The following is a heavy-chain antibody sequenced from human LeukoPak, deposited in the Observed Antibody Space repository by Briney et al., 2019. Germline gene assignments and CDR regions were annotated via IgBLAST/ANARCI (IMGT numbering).Heavy chain of an antibody. CDR2: IRYDGSNK. CDR1: GFTFSSYG. V-gene: IGHV3-30*02. Sequence: GGTLRLSCAASGFTFSSYGMHWVRQAPGKGLEWVAFIRYDGSNKYYADSVKGRFTISRDNSKNTLYLQMNSLRAEDTAVYYCAKALNYYDSSASYGMDVWGQGTTVTVSS. D-gene: IGHD3-22*01. J-gene: IGHJ6*02. CDR3: AKALNYYDSSASYGMDV.